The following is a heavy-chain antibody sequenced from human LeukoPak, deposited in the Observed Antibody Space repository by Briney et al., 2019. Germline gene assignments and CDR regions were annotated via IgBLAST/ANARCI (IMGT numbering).Heavy chain of an antibody. Sequence: PGGSLRLSCAASGLTVSSSYMSWVRQAPGKGLEWVSAISGSGGSTYYADSVKGRFTISRDNSKNTLYLQMNSLRAEDTAVYYCAKPAVAHDYWGQGTLVTVSS. V-gene: IGHV3-23*01. CDR2: ISGSGGST. CDR1: GLTVSSSY. J-gene: IGHJ4*02. CDR3: AKPAVAHDY. D-gene: IGHD6-19*01.